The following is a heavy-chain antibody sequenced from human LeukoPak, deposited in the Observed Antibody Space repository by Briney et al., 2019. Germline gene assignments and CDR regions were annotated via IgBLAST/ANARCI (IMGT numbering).Heavy chain of an antibody. V-gene: IGHV3-74*01. J-gene: IGHJ3*02. Sequence: GGSLRLSCAASGFTFSSYWMHWVRQAPGKGLVWVSRINSDGSSTSYADSVKGRFTISRDNAKNTLYLQMNSLRAEDTAVYYCARGNRAYDSSGYYYWLGVEGHDAFDIWGQGTMVTVSS. D-gene: IGHD3-22*01. CDR2: INSDGSST. CDR3: ARGNRAYDSSGYYYWLGVEGHDAFDI. CDR1: GFTFSSYW.